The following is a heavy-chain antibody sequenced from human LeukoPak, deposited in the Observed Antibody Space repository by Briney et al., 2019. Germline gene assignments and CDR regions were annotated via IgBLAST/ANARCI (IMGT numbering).Heavy chain of an antibody. CDR3: ARYPPSGYYSSYFDY. J-gene: IGHJ4*02. D-gene: IGHD3-3*01. Sequence: GGSLRLSCAASGFTFSSYEMNWVRQAPGKGLEWVSSISSSSSYIYYADSVKGRFTISRDNAKNSLYLQMNSLRAEDTAVYYCARYPPSGYYSSYFDYWGQGTLVTVSS. CDR1: GFTFSSYE. V-gene: IGHV3-21*06. CDR2: ISSSSSYI.